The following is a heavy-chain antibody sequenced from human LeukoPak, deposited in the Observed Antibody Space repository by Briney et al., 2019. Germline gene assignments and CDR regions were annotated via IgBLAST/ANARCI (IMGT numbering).Heavy chain of an antibody. CDR2: IYPGDSDT. J-gene: IGHJ6*03. CDR1: GYSFTSYW. V-gene: IGHV5-51*01. CDR3: ARTGITGTKRYYYYYMDV. Sequence: GESLKISCKGSGYSFTSYWIGWVRQMPGKGLEWMGIIYPGDSDTRYSPSFQGQVTISADKSISTAYLQWSSLKASDTAMYYCARTGITGTKRYYYYYMDVWGKGTTVTVSS. D-gene: IGHD1-7*01.